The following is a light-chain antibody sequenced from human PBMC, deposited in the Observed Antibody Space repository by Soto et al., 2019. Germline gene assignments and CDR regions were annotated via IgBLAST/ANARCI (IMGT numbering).Light chain of an antibody. J-gene: IGLJ2*01. CDR2: EVN. CDR1: TSDVGGYKY. V-gene: IGLV2-14*01. CDR3: TSYTSSISMV. Sequence: SVLTQPSSVSGSPGQSITISCTGSTSDVGGYKYVSWYQQHPGRAPKLIIYEVNNRPSGVSNRFSGSKSGNTASLIISGLQADDEADYYCTSYTSSISMVFGGGTKVTVL.